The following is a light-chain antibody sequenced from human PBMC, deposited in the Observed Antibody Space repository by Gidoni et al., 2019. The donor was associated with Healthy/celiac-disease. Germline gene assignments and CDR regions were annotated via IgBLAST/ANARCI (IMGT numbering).Light chain of an antibody. Sequence: EIVITQSPATLFVSPGERATLSCRASHSGSSNLAWYQQKPGQAPRLLIYGASTRATGIPARFSGSGSGTEFTLTISSLQSEDFAVYYCQQYNNWPPYMYTFGQGTKLEIK. V-gene: IGKV3-15*01. CDR2: GAS. CDR3: QQYNNWPPYMYT. CDR1: HSGSSN. J-gene: IGKJ2*01.